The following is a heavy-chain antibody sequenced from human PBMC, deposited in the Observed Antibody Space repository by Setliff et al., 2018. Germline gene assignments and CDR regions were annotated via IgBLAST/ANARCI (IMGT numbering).Heavy chain of an antibody. J-gene: IGHJ4*02. Sequence: PSETLSLTCTVSGGSISSSSYYWGWIRQPPGKRLEWIGSIYYSGSTYYNPSLKSRVTISVDTSKNQFSLKLSSVTAADTAVYYCARTLYDYDILTGPGYYFDYWGQGTLVTVSS. V-gene: IGHV4-39*07. D-gene: IGHD3-9*01. CDR1: GGSISSSSYY. CDR3: ARTLYDYDILTGPGYYFDY. CDR2: IYYSGST.